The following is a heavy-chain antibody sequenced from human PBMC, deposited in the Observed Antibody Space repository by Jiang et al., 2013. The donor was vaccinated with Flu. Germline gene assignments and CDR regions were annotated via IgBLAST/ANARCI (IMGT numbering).Heavy chain of an antibody. D-gene: IGHD6-19*01. CDR2: IHYSENT. CDR3: ARGGYNSGWSDKAFDI. J-gene: IGHJ3*02. V-gene: IGHV4-59*08. Sequence: SGSGLVKPSETLSLTCTVSGGFISSYYWNWIRQPPGKGLEWIGYIHYSENTNYNPSLKSRVTISVDTSKNQFSLKLSSVIAADTAMYYCARGGYNSGWSDKAFDIWGQGTMVTVSS. CDR1: GGFISSYY.